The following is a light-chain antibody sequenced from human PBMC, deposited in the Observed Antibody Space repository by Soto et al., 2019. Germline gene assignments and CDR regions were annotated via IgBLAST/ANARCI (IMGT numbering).Light chain of an antibody. J-gene: IGKJ5*01. CDR3: QRYDHVPSIT. Sequence: DIQITQSPSSLSASVGDRVTITCQASQDIGNFLNWYQQKPGKAPKLLIYDASNLETGVPSRFSGSRSGTDFSFTISSLQPEDLATYFCQRYDHVPSITFGQGTRLDNK. CDR2: DAS. V-gene: IGKV1-33*01. CDR1: QDIGNF.